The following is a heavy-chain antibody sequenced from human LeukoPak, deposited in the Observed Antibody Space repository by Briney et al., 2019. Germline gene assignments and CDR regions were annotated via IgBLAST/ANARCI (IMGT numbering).Heavy chain of an antibody. Sequence: ASVKVSCKASGYTFTGYYMHWVRQAPGQGLEWMGWINPNSGGTNYAQKFQGRVTMTRDTSISTAYMELSRLRSDDTAVYYCAKVGAVAAKGWFDPWGQGTLVTVSS. D-gene: IGHD6-19*01. CDR3: AKVGAVAAKGWFDP. CDR1: GYTFTGYY. V-gene: IGHV1-2*02. J-gene: IGHJ5*02. CDR2: INPNSGGT.